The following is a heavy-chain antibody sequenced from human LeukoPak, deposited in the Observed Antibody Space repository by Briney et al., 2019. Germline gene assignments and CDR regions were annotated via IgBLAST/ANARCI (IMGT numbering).Heavy chain of an antibody. CDR3: AKGSLRLGELSSWTLDY. D-gene: IGHD3-16*02. CDR2: ISGSGSST. V-gene: IGHV3-23*01. CDR1: GFTFSTYA. J-gene: IGHJ4*02. Sequence: GGSLRLSCAASGFTFSTYAMSWVRQAPGKGLEWVSSISGSGSSTSYADSVKGLFTISRVNSKNTLDLQMNSLRAEDTAIYYCAKGSLRLGELSSWTLDYWGQGTLVTVSS.